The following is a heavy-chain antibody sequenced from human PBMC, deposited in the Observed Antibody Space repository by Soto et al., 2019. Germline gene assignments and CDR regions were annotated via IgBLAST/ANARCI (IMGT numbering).Heavy chain of an antibody. CDR2: INAGNGNT. Sequence: ASVKVSCKASGYTFTNYAMHWVRQAPGQRLEWMGWINAGNGNTKYSQKFQGRVTITRDTSASTAYMELSSLRFEDTAMYYCARNILGGTTDYWGPGTLVTVS. CDR3: ARNILGGTTDY. CDR1: GYTFTNYA. V-gene: IGHV1-3*01. D-gene: IGHD1-7*01. J-gene: IGHJ4*02.